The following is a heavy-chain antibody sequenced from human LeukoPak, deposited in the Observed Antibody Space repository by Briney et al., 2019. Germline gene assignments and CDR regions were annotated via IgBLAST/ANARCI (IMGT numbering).Heavy chain of an antibody. CDR1: GDSVSSSTYY. Sequence: SETLSLTRTVSGDSVSSSTYYWGWIRQPPGKGLEWIGSVYYSGNTSYTSSLKSRVAISLDTPKNQFSLRLISVTAADTAVYYCAREPKRPKLRFLEWLAIDAFDIWGQGTMVTVSS. CDR3: AREPKRPKLRFLEWLAIDAFDI. J-gene: IGHJ3*02. V-gene: IGHV4-39*07. D-gene: IGHD3-3*01. CDR2: VYYSGNT.